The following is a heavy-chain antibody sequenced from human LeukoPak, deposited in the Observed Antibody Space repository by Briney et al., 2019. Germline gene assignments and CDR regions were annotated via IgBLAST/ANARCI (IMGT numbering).Heavy chain of an antibody. Sequence: GSLRLSCAASGFTFSSYAMSWVRQAPGKGLEWIGSIYYSGSTYYNPSLKSRVTISVDTSKNQFSLKLSSVTAADTAVYYCAREESIFGVVREINWFDPWGQGTLVTVSS. J-gene: IGHJ5*02. CDR2: IYYSGST. D-gene: IGHD3-3*01. CDR3: AREESIFGVVREINWFDP. CDR1: GFTFSSYA. V-gene: IGHV4-39*07.